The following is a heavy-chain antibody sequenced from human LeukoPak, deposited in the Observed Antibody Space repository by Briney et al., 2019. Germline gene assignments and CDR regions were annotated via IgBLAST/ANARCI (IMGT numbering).Heavy chain of an antibody. J-gene: IGHJ3*02. CDR2: ISGSSNYI. D-gene: IGHD2-2*01. Sequence: GGSLRLSCAASGFTFSSYSMNWIRQAPGKGLEWVSSISGSSNYIYYADLVKGRFTISRDNSKNTLYLQMNSLRAEDTAVYYCARYHTDAFDIWGQGTMVTVSS. CDR3: ARYHTDAFDI. V-gene: IGHV3-21*01. CDR1: GFTFSSYS.